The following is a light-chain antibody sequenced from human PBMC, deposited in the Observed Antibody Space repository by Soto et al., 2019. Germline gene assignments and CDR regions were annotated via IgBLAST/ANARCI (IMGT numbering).Light chain of an antibody. CDR1: QTIDTW. V-gene: IGKV1-5*03. CDR3: QHYSFYSRT. Sequence: DIQMTQSPSTLSASIGDGVTITCRARQTIDTWLAWYQQKPGKAPKRLISKTCSLQTGAPSRFSGSGSGTEFALTISSLQPEDCGTYYCQHYSFYSRTFGEGTKVEVK. J-gene: IGKJ4*01. CDR2: KTC.